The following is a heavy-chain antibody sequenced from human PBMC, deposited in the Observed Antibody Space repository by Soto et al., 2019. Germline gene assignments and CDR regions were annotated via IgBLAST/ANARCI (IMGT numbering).Heavy chain of an antibody. Sequence: QVQLVESGGGVVQPGRSLRLSCAASGFTFSSYGMHWVRQAPGKGLEWGAVISYDGSNKYYADSVKGRFTISRDNSKNTLYLQMNSLRAEDTAVYYCAKDQGAIAVAGSYFDYWGQGTLVTVSS. CDR1: GFTFSSYG. CDR3: AKDQGAIAVAGSYFDY. D-gene: IGHD6-19*01. J-gene: IGHJ4*02. V-gene: IGHV3-30*18. CDR2: ISYDGSNK.